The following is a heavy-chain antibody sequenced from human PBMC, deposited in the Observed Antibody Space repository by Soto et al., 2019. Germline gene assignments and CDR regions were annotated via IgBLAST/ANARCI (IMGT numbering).Heavy chain of an antibody. CDR2: ISANSGNT. Sequence: QVQLVQSGAEVKKPGASVKVSCKASGYTFTSNGISWVRQAPGQGLEWMGWISANSGNTNYAQKLQGRVIMTTETSTTTAYMELRSLRSDDTTVYYCARDRHRGLDNWGQGTLVTVSS. V-gene: IGHV1-18*01. CDR1: GYTFTSNG. CDR3: ARDRHRGLDN. J-gene: IGHJ4*02.